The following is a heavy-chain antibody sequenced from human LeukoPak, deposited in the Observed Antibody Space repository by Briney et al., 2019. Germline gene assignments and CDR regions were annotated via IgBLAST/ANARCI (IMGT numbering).Heavy chain of an antibody. D-gene: IGHD4-11*01. J-gene: IGHJ4*02. V-gene: IGHV3-23*01. CDR3: AKGRIQSYMAPEY. CDR1: AFTFGSFG. Sequence: PRGSLRLSCAASAFTFGSFGMSWVRQAPGKGLEWVSAISDTGGSTFYADSVKGRFTISRDNSKSTLYLQMNSLRAEDTAIYYCAKGRIQSYMAPEYWGQGTLVTVSS. CDR2: ISDTGGST.